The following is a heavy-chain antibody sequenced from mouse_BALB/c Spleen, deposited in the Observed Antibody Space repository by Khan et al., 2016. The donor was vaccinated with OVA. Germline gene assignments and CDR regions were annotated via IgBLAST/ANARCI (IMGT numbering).Heavy chain of an antibody. V-gene: IGHV1S136*01. Sequence: VQLQQSGPELVKPGASVRMSCKASGYTFTSYVMHWVKQKPGQGLEWIGYIYPYNDDTKYNEKFKGKATLTSDKSSSTAYMELSSLTSEDSAVSYCANNYRYDVYFDYWGQGTTLTVSS. CDR1: GYTFTSYV. J-gene: IGHJ2*01. CDR3: ANNYRYDVYFDY. D-gene: IGHD2-14*01. CDR2: IYPYNDDT.